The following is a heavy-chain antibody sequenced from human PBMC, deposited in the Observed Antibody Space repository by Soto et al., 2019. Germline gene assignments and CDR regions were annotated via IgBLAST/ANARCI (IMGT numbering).Heavy chain of an antibody. Sequence: SETLSLTFTVSGGSISSYYVSWIRQSAGKGLEWIGRIDTSGTTNYNPSLKSRVTMSVDASKNHFSLNLSSVTAADTAVYYCARGPRGYVYYHGMDVWGQGTTVNVSS. CDR1: GGSISSYY. J-gene: IGHJ6*01. D-gene: IGHD3-10*01. CDR2: IDTSGTT. V-gene: IGHV4-4*07. CDR3: ARGPRGYVYYHGMDV.